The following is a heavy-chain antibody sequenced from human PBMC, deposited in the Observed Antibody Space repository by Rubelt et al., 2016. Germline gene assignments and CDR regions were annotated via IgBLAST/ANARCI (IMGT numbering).Heavy chain of an antibody. Sequence: GSLRLSCAASGFSFSMYWMHWVRQVPGKGLVWVSRIYSDVSSTTYADSVKGRFTTSRDNAKDSLYLQMNSLRVEDTAVYYCVRGDSRDYWGQGTLVTVSS. CDR3: VRGDSRDY. CDR2: IYSDVSST. D-gene: IGHD4-11*01. CDR1: GFSFSMYW. V-gene: IGHV3-74*01. J-gene: IGHJ4*02.